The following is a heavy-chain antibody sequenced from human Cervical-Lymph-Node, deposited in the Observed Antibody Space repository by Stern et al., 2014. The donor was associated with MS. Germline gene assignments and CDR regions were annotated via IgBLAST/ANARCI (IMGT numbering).Heavy chain of an antibody. Sequence: VQLEESGGGLVKPGGSLRLSCAASGFTFSSYSMNWVRQAPGKGLEWVSSISSSSSYIYYADSVKGRFTISRDNAKNSLYLQMNSLRAEDTAVYYCARGRGTYYYGSGSYVDYWGQGTLVTVSS. CDR3: ARGRGTYYYGSGSYVDY. CDR2: ISSSSSYI. J-gene: IGHJ4*02. D-gene: IGHD3-10*01. V-gene: IGHV3-21*01. CDR1: GFTFSSYS.